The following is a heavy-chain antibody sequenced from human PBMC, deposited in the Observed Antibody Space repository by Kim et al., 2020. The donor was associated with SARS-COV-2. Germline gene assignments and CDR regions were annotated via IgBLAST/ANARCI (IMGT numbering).Heavy chain of an antibody. Sequence: AQKFRGRVTMTEDTSTDTAYMELSSLRSEDTAVYYCATDIVGATRGPFDYWGQGTLVTVSS. V-gene: IGHV1-24*01. J-gene: IGHJ4*02. D-gene: IGHD1-26*01. CDR3: ATDIVGATRGPFDY.